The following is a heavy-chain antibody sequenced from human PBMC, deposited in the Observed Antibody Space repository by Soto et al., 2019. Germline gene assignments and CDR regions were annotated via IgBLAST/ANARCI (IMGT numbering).Heavy chain of an antibody. V-gene: IGHV4-31*03. D-gene: IGHD4-17*01. CDR1: GRSITTDGYY. Sequence: SLSLTCSVSGRSITTDGYYWSWVRQHPGKALEWIGFVFFSGSTYYNPSLKSRVAMSLDRSKNQFSLELTSLTAADTGVYYCAGQPSYGDPMDYWGRGTLVTVSS. J-gene: IGHJ4*02. CDR2: VFFSGST. CDR3: AGQPSYGDPMDY.